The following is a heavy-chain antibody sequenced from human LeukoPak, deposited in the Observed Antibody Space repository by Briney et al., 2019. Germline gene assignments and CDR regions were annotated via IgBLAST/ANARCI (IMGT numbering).Heavy chain of an antibody. CDR1: GGTFSSYA. J-gene: IGHJ4*02. CDR3: AVQGRYCSGGSCYYFDY. Sequence: ASAKVSCKASGGTFSSYAISWVRQAPGQGLEWMGGIIPIFGTANYAQKFQGRVTITTDESTSTAYMELSSLRSEDTAVYYCAVQGRYCSGGSCYYFDYWGQGTLVTVSS. V-gene: IGHV1-69*05. CDR2: IIPIFGTA. D-gene: IGHD2-15*01.